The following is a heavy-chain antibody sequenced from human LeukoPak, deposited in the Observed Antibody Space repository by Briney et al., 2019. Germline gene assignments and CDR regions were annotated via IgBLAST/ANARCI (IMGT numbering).Heavy chain of an antibody. CDR3: ATASHYYDSSGYSKHYFDY. CDR1: GYTFTSNY. J-gene: IGHJ4*02. CDR2: ISPSGGST. D-gene: IGHD3-22*01. V-gene: IGHV1-46*01. Sequence: ASVKVSCKAFGYTFTSNYMHWVRQAPGQGPEWMGVISPSGGSTTYAQKFQGRVTMTEDTSTDTAYMELSSLRSEDTAVYYCATASHYYDSSGYSKHYFDYWGQGTLVTVSS.